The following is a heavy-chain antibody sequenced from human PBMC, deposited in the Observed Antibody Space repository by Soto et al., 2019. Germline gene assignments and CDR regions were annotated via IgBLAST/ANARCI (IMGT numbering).Heavy chain of an antibody. CDR2: ISYDGSNK. CDR1: GFTFRSYG. CDR3: AKGGVGSTSNAFDI. Sequence: QVQLVESGGGVVQPGRSLRLSCAASGFTFRSYGMHWVRQAPGKRLEWVAVISYDGSNKYYADSVKGRFTISRDNSKNTLYLQMNSLRAEDTAVYYCAKGGVGSTSNAFDIWGQGTMVTVSS. V-gene: IGHV3-30*18. J-gene: IGHJ3*02. D-gene: IGHD1-26*01.